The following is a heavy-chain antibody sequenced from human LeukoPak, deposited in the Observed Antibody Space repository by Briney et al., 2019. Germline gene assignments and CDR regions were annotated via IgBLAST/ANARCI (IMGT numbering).Heavy chain of an antibody. CDR2: INHSGST. V-gene: IGHV4-34*01. Sequence: SETLSLTCTVSGGSISSYYWSWIRQPPGKGLEWIGEINHSGSTNYNPSLKSRVTISVDTSKNQFSLKLSSVTAADTAVYYCARGAYSYNYPFDYWGQGTLVTVSS. D-gene: IGHD5-18*01. CDR1: GGSISSYY. J-gene: IGHJ4*02. CDR3: ARGAYSYNYPFDY.